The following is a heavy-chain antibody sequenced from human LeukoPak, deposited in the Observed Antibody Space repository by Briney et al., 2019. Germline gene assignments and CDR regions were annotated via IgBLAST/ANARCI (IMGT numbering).Heavy chain of an antibody. CDR2: IWYDGSNK. J-gene: IGHJ4*02. V-gene: IGHV3-33*08. Sequence: GGSLRLSCAASGFTFSSYGMHWVRQAPGKGLEWVAVIWYDGSNKYYADSVKGRFTISRDNSKNTLYLQMNSLRAEDTAVYYCARGLWLGESTRPFDYWGQGTLVTVSS. D-gene: IGHD3-10*01. CDR3: ARGLWLGESTRPFDY. CDR1: GFTFSSYG.